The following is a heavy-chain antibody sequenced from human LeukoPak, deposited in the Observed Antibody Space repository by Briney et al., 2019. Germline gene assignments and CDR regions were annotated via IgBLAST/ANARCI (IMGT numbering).Heavy chain of an antibody. CDR3: ARDRRSSSWLDP. D-gene: IGHD6-13*01. Sequence: GASVKVSRKASGYTFTGYYMHWARQAPGQGLEWMGWINPNSGGTNYAQKFQGRVTMTRDTSISTAYMELSRLRSDDTAVYYCARDRRSSSWLDPWGQGTLVTVSS. J-gene: IGHJ5*02. CDR1: GYTFTGYY. V-gene: IGHV1-2*02. CDR2: INPNSGGT.